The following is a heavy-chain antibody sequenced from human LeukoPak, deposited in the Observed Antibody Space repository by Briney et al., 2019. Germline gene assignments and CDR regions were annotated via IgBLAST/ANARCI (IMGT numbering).Heavy chain of an antibody. D-gene: IGHD2-15*01. CDR1: EYTFTGYY. Sequence: ASVKVSCKASEYTFTGYYMHWVRQAPGQGLEWMGWINPNSGGTNYAQKFQGRVAMTRDTSISTAYMELSRLRSDDTAVYYCARVPVKTIGYCSGGSCYFPNTFDYWGQGTLVTVSS. J-gene: IGHJ4*02. CDR3: ARVPVKTIGYCSGGSCYFPNTFDY. V-gene: IGHV1-2*02. CDR2: INPNSGGT.